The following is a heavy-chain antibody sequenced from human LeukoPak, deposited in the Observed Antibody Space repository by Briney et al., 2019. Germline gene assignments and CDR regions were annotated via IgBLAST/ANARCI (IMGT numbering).Heavy chain of an antibody. CDR1: GFTFDDYA. Sequence: SGGSLRLSCAASGFTFDDYAMHWVRQAPGKGLEWVSLISWDGGSTYYADSVKGRFTISRDNSKNSLYLQMNSLRAEDTALYYCAKDALGYYYDSSGLNVDYWGQGTLVTVSS. CDR2: ISWDGGST. D-gene: IGHD3-22*01. V-gene: IGHV3-43D*03. J-gene: IGHJ4*02. CDR3: AKDALGYYYDSSGLNVDY.